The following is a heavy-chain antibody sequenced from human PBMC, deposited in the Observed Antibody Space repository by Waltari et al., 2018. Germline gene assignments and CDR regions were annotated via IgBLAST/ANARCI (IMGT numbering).Heavy chain of an antibody. V-gene: IGHV4-30-4*01. D-gene: IGHD6-6*01. Sequence: QVQLQESGLGLVKPSQTLSLTCTVPAGSFSSRDFYRRWIRQPPGNGLEWIGYIYYSGSTYYNPSLKSRVIISLDTSKNQFYLRLPSVTAPDTAVYYCARAFSSSDFDYWGRGTLVTVSS. CDR3: ARAFSSSDFDY. CDR1: AGSFSSRDFY. CDR2: IYYSGST. J-gene: IGHJ4*01.